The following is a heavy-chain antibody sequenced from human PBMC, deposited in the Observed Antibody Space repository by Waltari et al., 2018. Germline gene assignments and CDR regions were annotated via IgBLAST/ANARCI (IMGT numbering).Heavy chain of an antibody. CDR3: ARYVVVTAGDY. D-gene: IGHD2-21*02. J-gene: IGHJ4*02. Sequence: EVQLVESGGGLVQPGGSLRLSCEASGFTFSSYWMHWVRQFPGKGLVWVGRITGDGSGTTYAASVKGRFTISRDNAKNTLFLQMNSLRDEDTAVYYCARYVVVTAGDYWGQGTLVAVSS. V-gene: IGHV3-74*03. CDR1: GFTFSSYW. CDR2: ITGDGSGT.